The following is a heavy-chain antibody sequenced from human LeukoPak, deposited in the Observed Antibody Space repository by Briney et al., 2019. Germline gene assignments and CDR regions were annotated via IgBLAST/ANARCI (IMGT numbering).Heavy chain of an antibody. Sequence: GESLKISCKGLGYSFSSYWNARVRQRPGKGLEWMGIIYPGGSETRYDPSFQGQVTISADSSTSTAYLQWSSLRASDTAMYYCARASRDGYNQNFDYWGQGTLVTVSS. CDR2: IYPGGSET. J-gene: IGHJ4*02. D-gene: IGHD5-24*01. CDR1: GYSFSSYW. CDR3: ARASRDGYNQNFDY. V-gene: IGHV5-51*01.